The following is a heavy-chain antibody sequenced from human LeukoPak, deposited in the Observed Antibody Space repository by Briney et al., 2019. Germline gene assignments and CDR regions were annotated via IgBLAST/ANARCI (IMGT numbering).Heavy chain of an antibody. D-gene: IGHD3-16*01. J-gene: IGHJ3*02. V-gene: IGHV3-21*01. CDR1: GFTFSSYR. CDR2: ISSSSSYI. Sequence: GGSLRLSCAASGFTFSSYRMNWVRQAPGKGLEWVSSISSSSSYIYYADSVKGRFTISRDNAKNSLYLQMSSVRAEDTAVYYCARWGHDAFDIWGQGTMVTVSS. CDR3: ARWGHDAFDI.